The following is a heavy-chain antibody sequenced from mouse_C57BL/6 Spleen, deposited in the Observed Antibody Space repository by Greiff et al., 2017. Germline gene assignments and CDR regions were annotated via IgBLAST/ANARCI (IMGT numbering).Heavy chain of an antibody. Sequence: VQLQQPGAELVKPGASVKLSCKASGYTFTSYWMHWVKQRPGQGLEWIGMIHPNSGSTNYNEKFKSKATLTVDKSSSTAYMQLSSLTSEDSAVYYCASDYGSSDFDYWGQGTTLTVSS. V-gene: IGHV1-64*01. D-gene: IGHD1-1*01. CDR1: GYTFTSYW. J-gene: IGHJ2*01. CDR3: ASDYGSSDFDY. CDR2: IHPNSGST.